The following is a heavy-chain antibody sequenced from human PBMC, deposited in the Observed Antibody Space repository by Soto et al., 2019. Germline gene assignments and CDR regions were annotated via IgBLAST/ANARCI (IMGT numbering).Heavy chain of an antibody. V-gene: IGHV4-30-2*01. D-gene: IGHD2-21*01. J-gene: IGHJ4*02. CDR3: ARGGLLGYCGGLPCHNSFDY. Sequence: PSETLSLTCDVSGGSINSGGYSWSWIRQPPGKNLEWIGSIHEIGSTHYNPSFKSRVTISIDRSKNQFSLSLSSVTAADTAVYYCARGGLLGYCGGLPCHNSFDYWGQGALVTAPQ. CDR1: GGSINSGGYS. CDR2: IHEIGST.